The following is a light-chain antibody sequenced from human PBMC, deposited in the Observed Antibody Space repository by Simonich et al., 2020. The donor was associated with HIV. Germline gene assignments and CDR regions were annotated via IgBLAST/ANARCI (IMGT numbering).Light chain of an antibody. CDR3: SSYSASSTRV. CDR2: DVS. V-gene: IGLV2-14*01. Sequence: QSALTQPASVSGSPGQSITISCTGTSSDVGGYNYVSWYQQHPGKAPKLMIYDVSKRPSGGSNRFSGSKSGNTASLTLSGLQAEDEADYYCSSYSASSTRVFGGGTNLTVL. J-gene: IGLJ3*02. CDR1: SSDVGGYNY.